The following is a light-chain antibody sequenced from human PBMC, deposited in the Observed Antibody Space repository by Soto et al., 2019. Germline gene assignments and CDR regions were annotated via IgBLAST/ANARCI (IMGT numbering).Light chain of an antibody. Sequence: EIVMTQSPATLSVSPGERATLSCRASQSVSSNLAWYQQKFGQAPRLLIYHASTRATGIPARFSGSGSGTEFTLTISSLQSEDFAVYYCKQYNEWPPYTFGPGTKLEIK. J-gene: IGKJ2*01. V-gene: IGKV3-15*01. CDR2: HAS. CDR3: KQYNEWPPYT. CDR1: QSVSSN.